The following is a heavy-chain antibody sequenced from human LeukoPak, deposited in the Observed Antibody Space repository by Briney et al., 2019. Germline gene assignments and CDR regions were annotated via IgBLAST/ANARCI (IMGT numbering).Heavy chain of an antibody. J-gene: IGHJ6*01. Sequence: AASVTVSCKASGGTFRSYGLNWVRQAPGKGLEWMGGFIPILGTAKYAQKLQGRVTITADESTSTGYMELSSLRYEDTAVYYCARGLYCRSSTRCYDYGMDVWGQGTTVTVSS. D-gene: IGHD2-2*01. CDR1: GGTFRSYG. V-gene: IGHV1-69*13. CDR3: ARGLYCRSSTRCYDYGMDV. CDR2: FIPILGTA.